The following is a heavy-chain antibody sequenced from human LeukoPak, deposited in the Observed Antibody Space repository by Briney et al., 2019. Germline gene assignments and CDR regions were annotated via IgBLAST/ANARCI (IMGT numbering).Heavy chain of an antibody. CDR3: ARSVVTPSSWFDP. Sequence: PGGSLRLSCVASGFTLSNYGIHWVRQAPGKGLEWVASISWDGRNKRYADSVTGRFPISRDNSQNTLYLQMNSLRGEDTAIYYCARSVVTPSSWFDPWGQGTLVTV. V-gene: IGHV3-30*03. J-gene: IGHJ5*02. CDR1: GFTLSNYG. CDR2: ISWDGRNK. D-gene: IGHD4-23*01.